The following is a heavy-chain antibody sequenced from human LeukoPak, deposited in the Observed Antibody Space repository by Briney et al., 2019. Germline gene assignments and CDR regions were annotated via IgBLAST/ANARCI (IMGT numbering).Heavy chain of an antibody. CDR2: IKPNKGGT. CDR1: GYTFTGYY. CDR3: ARARGDIVVVPAAIWFDP. Sequence: ASVKVSCKASGYTFTGYYMHWVRQAPGQGLEWMGWIKPNKGGTNYAQKFQGRVTMTRDTSISTAYMELSRLRSDDTAVYYCARARGDIVVVPAAIWFDPWGQGTLVTVSS. J-gene: IGHJ5*02. V-gene: IGHV1-2*02. D-gene: IGHD2-2*01.